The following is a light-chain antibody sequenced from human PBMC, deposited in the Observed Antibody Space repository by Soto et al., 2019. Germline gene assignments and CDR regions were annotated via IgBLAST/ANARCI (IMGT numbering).Light chain of an antibody. CDR1: QDINVY. V-gene: IGKV1-39*01. CDR2: SAS. J-gene: IGKJ2*01. CDR3: QHGYVAPYN. Sequence: DLSVTQSPSSVSASIGDTVSISCRASQDINVYLNWYQQKSGEVPKLLIYSASSLHCGVPSRFTGSGSETDFTLTITSLQPEDFATYYCQHGYVAPYNFGQGTKVDNK.